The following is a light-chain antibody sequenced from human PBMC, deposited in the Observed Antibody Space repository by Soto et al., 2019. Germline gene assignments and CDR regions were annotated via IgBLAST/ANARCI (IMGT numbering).Light chain of an antibody. Sequence: QSVLTQPPSASGSPGQSVTISCTGTSSDVGGYNYVSWYQQHPGKAPKLMIYEVSKRPSGVPDRFSGSKSGNTASLTVSGLQAEDEADYYCSSYAGSNKFEVCVFGTGTKLTVL. CDR2: EVS. CDR1: SSDVGGYNY. V-gene: IGLV2-8*01. CDR3: SSYAGSNKFEVCV. J-gene: IGLJ1*01.